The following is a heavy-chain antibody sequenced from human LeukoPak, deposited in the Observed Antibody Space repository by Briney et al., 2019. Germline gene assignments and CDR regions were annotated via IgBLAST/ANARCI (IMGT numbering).Heavy chain of an antibody. CDR2: IYYSGST. CDR1: GGSISSYY. CDR3: ARDQEDDDAFDI. V-gene: IGHV4-59*01. Sequence: SETLSLTCTVSGGSISSYYWSWIRQPPGKGLEWIGYIYYSGSTNYNPSLESRVTISVDTSKNQFSLKLSSVTAADTAVYYCARDQEDDDAFDIWGQGTMVTVSS. J-gene: IGHJ3*02.